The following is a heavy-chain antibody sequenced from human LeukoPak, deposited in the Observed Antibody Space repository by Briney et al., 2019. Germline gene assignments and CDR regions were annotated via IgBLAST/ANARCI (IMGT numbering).Heavy chain of an antibody. CDR3: AKGGKWDVTPFDY. CDR2: ISGSGGST. J-gene: IGHJ4*02. D-gene: IGHD1-26*01. V-gene: IGHV3-23*01. CDR1: GFTFSRYA. Sequence: GGSLRLSCAASGFTFSRYAMSWVRQAPGKGLEWVSAISGSGGSTYYADSVKGRFTISRDNSKNTLYLQVNSLRAEDTAVYYCAKGGKWDVTPFDYWGQGTLVTVSS.